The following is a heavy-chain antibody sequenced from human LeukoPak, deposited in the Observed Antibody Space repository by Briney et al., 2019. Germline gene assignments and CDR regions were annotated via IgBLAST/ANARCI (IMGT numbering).Heavy chain of an antibody. Sequence: RASVKVSCKASGYTFTSYGISWARQAPGQGLEWMGWISAYNGNTNYAQKLQGRVTMTTDTYTSTAYMELRSLRSDDTAVYYCARDPGYSGYGDLFDYWGQGTLVTVSS. J-gene: IGHJ4*02. V-gene: IGHV1-18*01. CDR1: GYTFTSYG. CDR3: ARDPGYSGYGDLFDY. D-gene: IGHD5-12*01. CDR2: ISAYNGNT.